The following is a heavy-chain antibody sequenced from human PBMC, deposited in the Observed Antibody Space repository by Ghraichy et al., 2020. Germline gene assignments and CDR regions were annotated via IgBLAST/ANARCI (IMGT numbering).Heavy chain of an antibody. Sequence: GGSLRLSCVASGFTVINYAMSWVRQAPGKGLEWVSAISGIGDEIYYAESVKGRFTISRDNSKNTVYLQMNSLRAEDTAVYFCARDRINVIPEAMYDFWGQASQVSVAS. D-gene: IGHD2-2*01. J-gene: IGHJ4*02. V-gene: IGHV3-23*01. CDR3: ARDRINVIPEAMYDF. CDR1: GFTVINYA. CDR2: ISGIGDEI.